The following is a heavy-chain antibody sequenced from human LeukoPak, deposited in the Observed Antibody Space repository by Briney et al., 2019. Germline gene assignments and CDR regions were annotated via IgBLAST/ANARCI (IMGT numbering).Heavy chain of an antibody. V-gene: IGHV3-21*01. CDR1: GFTFSNAW. CDR3: ARDRFIGYCSSTSCYAEGYYYGMDV. J-gene: IGHJ6*02. D-gene: IGHD2-2*01. CDR2: ISSSSSYI. Sequence: PGGSLRLSCAASGFTFSNAWMSWVRQAPGKGLEWVSSISSSSSYIYYADSVKGRFTISRDNAKNSLYLQMNSLRAEDTAVYYCARDRFIGYCSSTSCYAEGYYYGMDVWGQGTTVTVSS.